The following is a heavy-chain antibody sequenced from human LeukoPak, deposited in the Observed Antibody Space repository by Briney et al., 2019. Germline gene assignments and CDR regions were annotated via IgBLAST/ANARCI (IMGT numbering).Heavy chain of an antibody. J-gene: IGHJ5*02. Sequence: SETLSLTGTVSGGSISSSSYYWGWIRQPPGKGLEWIGSIYYSGSTYYNPSLKSRVTISVDTSKNQFSLKLSSVTAADTAVYYCARHPYCSSTSCPDNWFDPWGQGTLVTVSS. D-gene: IGHD2-2*01. CDR2: IYYSGST. CDR1: GGSISSSSYY. CDR3: ARHPYCSSTSCPDNWFDP. V-gene: IGHV4-39*01.